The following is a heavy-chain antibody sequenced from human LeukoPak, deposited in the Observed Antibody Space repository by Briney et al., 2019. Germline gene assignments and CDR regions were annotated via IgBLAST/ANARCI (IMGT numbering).Heavy chain of an antibody. J-gene: IGHJ3*02. CDR2: IYYSGST. Sequence: PSETLSLTCTVSGGSISSGDYYWSWIRQPPGKGLEWIGYIYYSGSTYYNPSLKSRVAISVDTSKNQFSLKLSSVTAADTAVYYCAKDPSAVAAPDAFDIWGQGTMVTVSS. V-gene: IGHV4-30-4*08. CDR3: AKDPSAVAAPDAFDI. D-gene: IGHD6-19*01. CDR1: GGSISSGDYY.